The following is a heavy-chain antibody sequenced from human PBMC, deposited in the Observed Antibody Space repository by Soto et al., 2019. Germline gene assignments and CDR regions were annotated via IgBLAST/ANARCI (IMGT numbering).Heavy chain of an antibody. CDR2: ISGSGGST. D-gene: IGHD2-15*01. J-gene: IGHJ4*02. V-gene: IGHV3-23*01. CDR3: AKETLGYCSGGSCYGDGY. CDR1: GFTFSSYA. Sequence: EVQLLESGGGLVQPGGSLRLSCAASGFTFSSYAMSWVRQAPGKGLEWVSAISGSGGSTYYADSVKGRFTISRDNSKNTLYLQMNSRRAEDTAVYYCAKETLGYCSGGSCYGDGYWGQGTLVTVSA.